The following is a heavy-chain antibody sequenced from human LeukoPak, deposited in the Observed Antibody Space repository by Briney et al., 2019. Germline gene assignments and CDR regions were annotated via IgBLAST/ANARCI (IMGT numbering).Heavy chain of an antibody. D-gene: IGHD1-26*01. CDR2: ISSSRRYI. Sequence: GGSLRLSCAASGFTFSSYSMYWVRQAPGKGLEWVSFISSSRRYIYYADSVKGRFTISRDNDKNSLYLQMNSLRAEDTAVYYCARDSSGTSFDYWGQGTLVTVSS. J-gene: IGHJ4*02. V-gene: IGHV3-21*01. CDR3: ARDSSGTSFDY. CDR1: GFTFSSYS.